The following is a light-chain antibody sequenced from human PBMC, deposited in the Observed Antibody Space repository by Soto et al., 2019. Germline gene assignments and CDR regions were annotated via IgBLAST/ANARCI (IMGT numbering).Light chain of an antibody. V-gene: IGKV1D-16*01. J-gene: IGKJ2*01. Sequence: DIQMTQSPSSLSASVGDRVPITCRASQGIRTWLAWYQQKPERAPQSLIYGASSMQSGAQSRLSGSGSGTDFTPTISSLQTEDFVTYDCQQYNSYPSNFGHGTKLEIK. CDR1: QGIRTW. CDR3: QQYNSYPSN. CDR2: GAS.